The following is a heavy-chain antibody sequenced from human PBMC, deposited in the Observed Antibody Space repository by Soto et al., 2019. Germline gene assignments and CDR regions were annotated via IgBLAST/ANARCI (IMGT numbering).Heavy chain of an antibody. CDR3: VREGRYDFWSSYQGSPFDY. D-gene: IGHD3-3*01. CDR2: INSDGSST. V-gene: IGHV3-74*01. J-gene: IGHJ4*02. Sequence: EVQLVESGGGLVQPGGSLRLSCAASGFTFSSYWMHWVRQAPGKGLVWVSRINSDGSSTSYADSVKGRFTISRDNAKNTLDLQMNSLRAEDTAVYYCVREGRYDFWSSYQGSPFDYWGQGTLVTVSS. CDR1: GFTFSSYW.